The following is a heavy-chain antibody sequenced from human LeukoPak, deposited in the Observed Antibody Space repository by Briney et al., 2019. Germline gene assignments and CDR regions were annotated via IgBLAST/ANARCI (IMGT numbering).Heavy chain of an antibody. CDR2: FSSSGTT. Sequence: SETLSLTCSVSGDSISYFYWSWIRQAAGKGLEWIGRFSSSGTTDYNASLKSRVTMSVDTSKNQLSLKVISVTAADTAVYYCARRAQYSSSWYRPFDYWGQGTLVTVS. CDR3: ARRAQYSSSWYRPFDY. J-gene: IGHJ4*02. D-gene: IGHD6-13*01. CDR1: GDSISYFY. V-gene: IGHV4-4*07.